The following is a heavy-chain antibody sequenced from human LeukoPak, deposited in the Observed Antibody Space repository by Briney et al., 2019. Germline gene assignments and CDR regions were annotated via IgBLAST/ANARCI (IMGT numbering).Heavy chain of an antibody. Sequence: GGSLRLSCAASGFTFSSYAMSWVRPAPGKGLEWVSAISGSGGSTYYADSVKGRFTISRDNSKNTLYLQMNSLRAEDTAVYYCAKGCQCPSGLSSWFDPRGQGTLVAVSS. CDR1: GFTFSSYA. D-gene: IGHD1-14*01. J-gene: IGHJ5*02. CDR2: ISGSGGST. CDR3: AKGCQCPSGLSSWFDP. V-gene: IGHV3-23*01.